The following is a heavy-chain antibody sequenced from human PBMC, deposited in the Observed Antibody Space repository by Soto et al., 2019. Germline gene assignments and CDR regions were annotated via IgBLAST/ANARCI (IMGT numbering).Heavy chain of an antibody. CDR2: MNPNSGNT. CDR1: GDTFTNYD. J-gene: IGHJ6*01. V-gene: IGHV1-8*01. CDR3: ARARNGMGV. Sequence: QVQLVQSGAEVKKPGASVKVSCKASGDTFTNYDIKWVRQATGQGLEWMGWMNPNSGNTGYAQKFQGRVTMTRNTSISTAYMELSSLRSEDTAMNYGARARNGMGVWGQGTTVTVSS.